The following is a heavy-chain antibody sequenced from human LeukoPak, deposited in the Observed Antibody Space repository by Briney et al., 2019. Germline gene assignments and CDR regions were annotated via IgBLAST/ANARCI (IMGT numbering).Heavy chain of an antibody. CDR2: LYSTGTT. CDR1: GDFISSSFF. CDR3: ATQWSVTNTRRFAI. Sequence: SETLSLTCTVSGDFISSSFFWVWLLQTPGNGLQWIGSLYSTGTTYSNPSLAGRVTMSIDSSKNQLSLKLRSVTAADTAVYYCATQWSVTNTRRFAIWGQGSRVTVSS. V-gene: IGHV4-38-2*02. D-gene: IGHD4-17*01. J-gene: IGHJ3*02.